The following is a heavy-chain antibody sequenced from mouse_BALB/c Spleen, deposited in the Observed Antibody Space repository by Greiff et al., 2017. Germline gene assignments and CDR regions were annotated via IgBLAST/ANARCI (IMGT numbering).Heavy chain of an antibody. V-gene: IGHV3-6*02. CDR2: ISYDGSN. D-gene: IGHD2-4*01. Sequence: ESGPGLVKPSQSLSLTCSVTGYSITSGYYWNWIRQFPGNKLEWMGYISYDGSNNYNPSLKNRISITRDTSKNQFFLKLNSVTTEDTATYYCARGLPLYAMDYWGQGTSVTVSS. CDR1: GYSITSGYY. J-gene: IGHJ4*01. CDR3: ARGLPLYAMDY.